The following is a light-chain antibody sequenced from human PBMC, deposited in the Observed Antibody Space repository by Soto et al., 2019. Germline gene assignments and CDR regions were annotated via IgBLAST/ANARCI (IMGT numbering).Light chain of an antibody. J-gene: IGKJ1*01. Sequence: AIQMTQSPSSLSASVGDRVTITCRASQGIRNELGWYQQKPGKAPNLLIYGAFNLQSGVPSRFSGSGSGTEFTLTISSLQPEDSATYFCLQDNDYPRTFGQGTKVEIK. V-gene: IGKV1-6*01. CDR2: GAF. CDR1: QGIRNE. CDR3: LQDNDYPRT.